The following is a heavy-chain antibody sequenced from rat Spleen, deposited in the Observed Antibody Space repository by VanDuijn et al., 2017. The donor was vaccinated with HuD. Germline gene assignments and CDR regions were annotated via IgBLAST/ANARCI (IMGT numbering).Heavy chain of an antibody. V-gene: IGHV5-31*01. CDR3: ASHWGRAYFDY. CDR2: LSNTGGST. Sequence: EVHLVESGGGLVQPGRSLKLSCGASGFTFNNSWMAWIRQAPGRGLEWVASLSNTGGSTYYPDSLKGRFTISRDNAKNTLYLQMDSLRSEDTATYYCASHWGRAYFDYWGQGVMVAVSS. D-gene: IGHD5-1*01. J-gene: IGHJ2*01. CDR1: GFTFNNSW.